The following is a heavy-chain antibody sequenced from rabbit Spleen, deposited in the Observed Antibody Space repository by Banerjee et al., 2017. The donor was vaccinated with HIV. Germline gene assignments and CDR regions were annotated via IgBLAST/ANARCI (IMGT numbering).Heavy chain of an antibody. CDR1: GFSFSGRY. CDR2: IVTGSGTT. V-gene: IGHV1S45*01. Sequence: QEQLVESGGGLVQPEGSLTLTCTASGFSFSGRYMCWVRQAPGKGLEWIGCIVTGSGTTYYASWAKGRFTISKTSSTTVTLQMTSLTAADTATYFCARDDSNSKGYSFDLWGPGTLVTVS. D-gene: IGHD7-1*01. CDR3: ARDDSNSKGYSFDL. J-gene: IGHJ4*01.